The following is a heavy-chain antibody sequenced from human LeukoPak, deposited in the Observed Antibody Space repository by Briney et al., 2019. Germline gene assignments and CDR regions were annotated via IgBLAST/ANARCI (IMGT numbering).Heavy chain of an antibody. D-gene: IGHD1-26*01. V-gene: IGHV4-59*08. J-gene: IGHJ4*02. CDR1: GGSISSYY. CDR3: TRGGSADPFEH. Sequence: SETLSLTCTVSGGSISSYYWSWIRQPPGKGLEWIGYIYYSGSTNYNPSPKSRVTISVDTSKNQFSLKLSSVTAADTAVYYCTRGGSADPFEHWGQGTLVTVSS. CDR2: IYYSGST.